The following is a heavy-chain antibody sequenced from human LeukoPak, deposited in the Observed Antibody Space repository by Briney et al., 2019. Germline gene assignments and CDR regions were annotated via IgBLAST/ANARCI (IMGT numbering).Heavy chain of an antibody. J-gene: IGHJ3*02. Sequence: GGSLRLSCAASGFTFSSYWMSWVRQAPGKGLEWVANIKQDGSDKYYVDSVKGRFTISRDNAKNSLYLQMNSLRAEDTAVYYCASMLIAVAGTDAFDIWGQGTMVTVSS. CDR3: ASMLIAVAGTDAFDI. CDR2: IKQDGSDK. D-gene: IGHD6-19*01. CDR1: GFTFSSYW. V-gene: IGHV3-7*01.